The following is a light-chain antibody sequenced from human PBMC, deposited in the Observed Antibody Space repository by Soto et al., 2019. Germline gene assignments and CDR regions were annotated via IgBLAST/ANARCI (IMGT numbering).Light chain of an antibody. V-gene: IGKV3D-20*02. CDR1: QSVSSSY. CDR3: HQRQSWPRT. Sequence: EIVLTQSPATLSLSPGERATLSCRVSQSVSSSYLAWYQQKPGQAPRLLIYGASIRATAIPDRFSGRGSGTDFTLTISDVQPEDFALYYCHQRQSWPRTFGQGTKVDIK. CDR2: GAS. J-gene: IGKJ1*01.